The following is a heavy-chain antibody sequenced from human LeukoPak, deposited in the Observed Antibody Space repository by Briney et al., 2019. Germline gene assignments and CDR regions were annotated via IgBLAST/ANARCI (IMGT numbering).Heavy chain of an antibody. CDR2: IYTSGST. CDR1: GGSISSGSYY. D-gene: IGHD3-3*01. V-gene: IGHV4-61*02. Sequence: PSQTLSLTCTVSGGSISSGSYYWSWIRQPAGKGLEWIGRIYTSGSTNYNPSLKSRVTISVDTSKNQFSLKLSSVPAADTAVYYCARELTIFGVVTNDYWGQGTLVTVSS. CDR3: ARELTIFGVVTNDY. J-gene: IGHJ4*02.